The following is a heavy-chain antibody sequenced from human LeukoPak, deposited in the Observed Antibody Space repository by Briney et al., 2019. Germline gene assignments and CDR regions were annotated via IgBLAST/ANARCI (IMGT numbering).Heavy chain of an antibody. J-gene: IGHJ6*02. CDR3: ARDLGSSPLNYYYYGMDV. Sequence: GGSLRLSCAASGFTFDDYAMHWVRQAPGKGLEWVSGISWNSGSIGYADSVKGRFTISRDNAKNSLYLQMNSLRAEDTALYYCARDLGSSPLNYYYYGMDVWGQGTTVTVSS. CDR2: ISWNSGSI. CDR1: GFTFDDYA. V-gene: IGHV3-9*01. D-gene: IGHD6-13*01.